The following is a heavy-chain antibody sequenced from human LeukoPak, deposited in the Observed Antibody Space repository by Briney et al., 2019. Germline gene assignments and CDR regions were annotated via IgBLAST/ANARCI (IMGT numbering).Heavy chain of an antibody. J-gene: IGHJ4*02. CDR2: INHSGST. D-gene: IGHD2-21*02. V-gene: IGHV4-34*01. CDR3: ARGGYCGGDCYFYY. Sequence: SETLSLTCAVYGGSFSGYYWSWIRQPPGKGLEWIGEINHSGSTNYNPSLKSRVTISVDTSKNQFSLRLSSVTAADTAVYYCARGGYCGGDCYFYYWGQGTLVTVSS. CDR1: GGSFSGYY.